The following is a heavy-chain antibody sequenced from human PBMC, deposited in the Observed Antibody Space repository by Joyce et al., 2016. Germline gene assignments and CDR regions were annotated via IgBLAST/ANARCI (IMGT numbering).Heavy chain of an antibody. CDR2: VYHDGSA. J-gene: IGHJ4*02. CDR3: ARGRGHTNSWFPFDS. V-gene: IGHV4-4*02. Sequence: QVQLQQSGPRLVKPSGTLTLTCAVSGESLSTNHWWTCVRQPPGQGLEWIGEVYHDGSANYKPSRESRVSISVDKSKKHFALQLTSVTAADTAVYYCARGRGHTNSWFPFDSWGQGALVSVSS. CDR1: GESLSTNHW. D-gene: IGHD6-13*01.